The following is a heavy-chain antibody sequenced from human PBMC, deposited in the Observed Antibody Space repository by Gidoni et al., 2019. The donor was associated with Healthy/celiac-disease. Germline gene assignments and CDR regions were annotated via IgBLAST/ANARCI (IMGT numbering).Heavy chain of an antibody. CDR1: GFTFSSYA. D-gene: IGHD5-12*01. CDR3: AKDWPIESGYDLIQLFDY. Sequence: EVQLLESGGGLVQPGGSLRLSCAASGFTFSSYAMSWVRQAPGKGLEWVSAISGSGGSTYYADSVKGRFTISRDNSKNTLYLQMNSLRAEDTAVYYCAKDWPIESGYDLIQLFDYWGQGTLVTVSS. V-gene: IGHV3-23*01. CDR2: ISGSGGST. J-gene: IGHJ4*02.